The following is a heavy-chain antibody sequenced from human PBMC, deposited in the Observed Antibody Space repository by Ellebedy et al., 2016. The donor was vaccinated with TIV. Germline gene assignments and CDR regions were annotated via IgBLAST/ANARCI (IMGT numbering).Heavy chain of an antibody. J-gene: IGHJ6*02. CDR2: IRYDGIAD. V-gene: IGHV3-30*02. CDR1: GFSFTGYG. D-gene: IGHD3-9*01. CDR3: AKVSGDWLYYDMDV. Sequence: GESLKISCAASGFSFTGYGMHWVRQAPGKGPEWVAFIRYDGIADYYADSVRGRFTISRDNSKNTVYLQMNTLRAEDTAMYYCAKVSGDWLYYDMDVWGQGTTVTVSS.